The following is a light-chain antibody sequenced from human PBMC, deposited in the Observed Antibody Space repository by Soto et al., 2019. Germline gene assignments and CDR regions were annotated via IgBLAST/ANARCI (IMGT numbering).Light chain of an antibody. CDR3: TSYAHSNILL. CDR2: EVT. Sequence: QSALTQPPSASGSPGQSVTISCSGTSSDIGTYNYVSWYQQHPGKAPQVIIYEVTNRPSGVPDRFSGSKSGNPASLTVSGLQAEDEADYYCTSYAHSNILLIGGGTKLTVL. J-gene: IGLJ2*01. CDR1: SSDIGTYNY. V-gene: IGLV2-8*01.